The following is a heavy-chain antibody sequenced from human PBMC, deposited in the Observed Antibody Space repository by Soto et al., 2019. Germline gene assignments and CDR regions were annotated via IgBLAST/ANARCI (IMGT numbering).Heavy chain of an antibody. CDR1: GFTFSSYW. CDR2: IKQDGSEK. V-gene: IGHV3-7*03. CDR3: ARDLLNSSSSYWDFDR. D-gene: IGHD6-6*01. J-gene: IGHJ2*01. Sequence: GGSLRLSCAASGFTFSSYWMSWVRQAPGKGLEWVANIKQDGSEKYYVDSVKGRFTISRDNAKNSLYLQMNSLRAEDTPVYYCARDLLNSSSSYWDFDRWGRGTQVTVSS.